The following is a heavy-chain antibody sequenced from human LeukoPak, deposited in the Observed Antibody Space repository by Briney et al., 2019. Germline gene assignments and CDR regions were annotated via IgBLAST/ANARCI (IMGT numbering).Heavy chain of an antibody. CDR2: ITSGGST. D-gene: IGHD6-13*01. CDR3: AKDVAAALEYFQH. CDR1: GFTFNSYA. V-gene: IGHV3-23*01. J-gene: IGHJ1*01. Sequence: GESLRLSCAASGFTFNSYAMTWVRQAPGKGLEWVSTITSGGSTYYADSMKGRFTISRDNSKNTLYLQMDSLRAEDTAIYYCAKDVAAALEYFQHWGQGTLVSVSS.